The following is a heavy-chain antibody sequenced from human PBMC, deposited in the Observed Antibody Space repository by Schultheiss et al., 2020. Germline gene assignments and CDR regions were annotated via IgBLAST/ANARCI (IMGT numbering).Heavy chain of an antibody. V-gene: IGHV3-23*01. J-gene: IGHJ4*02. CDR1: GFTFDDYA. CDR3: ARHRIAARFDY. Sequence: GGSLRLSCAASGFTFDDYAMHWVRQAPGKGLEWVSAISGSGGSTYYADSVKGRFTISRDNAKNSLYLQMNSLRAEDTAVYYCARHRIAARFDYWGQGTLVTVSS. D-gene: IGHD6-6*01. CDR2: ISGSGGST.